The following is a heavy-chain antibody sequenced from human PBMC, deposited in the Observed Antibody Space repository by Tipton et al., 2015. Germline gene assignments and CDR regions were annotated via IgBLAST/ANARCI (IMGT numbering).Heavy chain of an antibody. CDR2: IYNTGSV. V-gene: IGHV4-31*03. CDR3: ARGGYDFWSGSKTYNWFDP. J-gene: IGHJ5*02. D-gene: IGHD3-3*01. Sequence: TLSLTCTVSGDSISSGGYYWTWIRQHPVRGLEWIGYIYNTGSVYYNPSLQSRLSISIDTSKDQFSLKLSSVTAADTAMYYCARGGYDFWSGSKTYNWFDPWGQGTLVTVSS. CDR1: GDSISSGGYY.